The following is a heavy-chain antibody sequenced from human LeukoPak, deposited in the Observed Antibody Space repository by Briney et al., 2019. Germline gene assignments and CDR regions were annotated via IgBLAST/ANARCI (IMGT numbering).Heavy chain of an antibody. CDR1: GFTFSNGR. CDR3: TVGQYCDY. Sequence: GGSLRLSCAASGFTFSNGRMGWVRQAPGKGLEWVGRIKSKSDGGTIDYAAPVKGRFTISRDDSKYMPYLQMNSLKTEDTAVYYCTVGQYCDYWGQGTLVTVSS. CDR2: IKSKSDGGTI. V-gene: IGHV3-15*01. D-gene: IGHD1-26*01. J-gene: IGHJ4*02.